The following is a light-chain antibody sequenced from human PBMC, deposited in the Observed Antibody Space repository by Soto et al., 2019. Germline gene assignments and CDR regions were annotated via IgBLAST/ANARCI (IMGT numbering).Light chain of an antibody. V-gene: IGKV3-11*01. CDR1: QSVSTY. CDR2: HAS. J-gene: IGKJ5*01. CDR3: QQFNNYQVT. Sequence: EIVLTQSPATLSLSPGEGATLSCRASQSVSTYLAWYQQKPGQAPRLLIYHASDRAPGVPARFSGSGSGTDFTLTISSLEPEDFAVYYCQQFNNYQVTFGQGTRLEIK.